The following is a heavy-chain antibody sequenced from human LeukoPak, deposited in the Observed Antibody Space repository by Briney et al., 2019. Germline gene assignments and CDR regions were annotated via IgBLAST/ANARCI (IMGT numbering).Heavy chain of an antibody. CDR3: ARDGYCSGGSCYLYYFDY. CDR2: ISAYNGNT. D-gene: IGHD2-15*01. Sequence: GASVKVSCKASGYTFTSYGISWVRQAPGQGLEWMGWISAYNGNTNYAQKLQGRVTMTTDTSTSTAYMEVRSLRSDDTAVYYCARDGYCSGGSCYLYYFDYWGQGTLVTVSS. V-gene: IGHV1-18*01. J-gene: IGHJ4*02. CDR1: GYTFTSYG.